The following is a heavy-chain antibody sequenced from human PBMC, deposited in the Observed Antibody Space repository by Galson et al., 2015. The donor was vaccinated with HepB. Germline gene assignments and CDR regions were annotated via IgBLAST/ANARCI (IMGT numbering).Heavy chain of an antibody. Sequence: SLRLSCATSGFTFSNAWLSWVRQAPGKGLQWLGRSQSNADGGTIDYAAPVKGRFTISRDDSKSTLYLQMNGLNTEDTAMYYCTTDDIRASGLGSPPYFDYWGQGTLVTVSS. CDR2: SQSNADGGTI. CDR3: TTDDIRASGLGSPPYFDY. D-gene: IGHD3-10*01. V-gene: IGHV3-15*01. CDR1: GFTFSNAW. J-gene: IGHJ4*02.